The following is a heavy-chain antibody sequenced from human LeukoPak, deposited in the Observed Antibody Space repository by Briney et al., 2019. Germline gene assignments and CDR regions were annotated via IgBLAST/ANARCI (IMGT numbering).Heavy chain of an antibody. J-gene: IGHJ5*02. V-gene: IGHV3-23*01. CDR2: ISGSGGST. D-gene: IGHD6-13*01. Sequence: GGSLRLSCAASGFTFSSYAMSWVRQAPGKGLGWVSAISGSGGSTYYADSVKGRFTISRDNSKNTLYLQMNSLRAEDTAVYYCAKAPYSSSWYWFDPWGQGTLVTVSS. CDR1: GFTFSSYA. CDR3: AKAPYSSSWYWFDP.